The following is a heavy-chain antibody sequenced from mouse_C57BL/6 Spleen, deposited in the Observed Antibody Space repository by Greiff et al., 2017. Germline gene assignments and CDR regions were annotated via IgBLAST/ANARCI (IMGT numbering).Heavy chain of an antibody. D-gene: IGHD2-5*01. J-gene: IGHJ3*01. Sequence: VQLKESGPELVKPGASVKISCKASGYSFTGYYMNWVKQSPEKSLEWIGEINPSTGGTTYNQKFKAKATLTVDKSSSTAYMQLKSLTSEDSAVYYCASLYSNFAYWGQGTLVTVSA. CDR3: ASLYSNFAY. V-gene: IGHV1-42*01. CDR2: INPSTGGT. CDR1: GYSFTGYY.